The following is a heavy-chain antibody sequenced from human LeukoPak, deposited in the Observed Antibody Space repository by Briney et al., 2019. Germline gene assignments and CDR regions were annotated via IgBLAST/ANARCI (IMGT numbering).Heavy chain of an antibody. D-gene: IGHD2-2*01. CDR2: IKQDESEK. V-gene: IGHV3-7*01. CDR3: ARALDSSSSRYQAFEY. J-gene: IGHJ4*02. CDR1: GFSLRNYW. Sequence: GGSLRLSCVASGFSLRNYWMSWVRQAPGKGLEWVANIKQDESEKYYVDSVKGRFTISRDNAKNSLYLQMNSLRAEDRAVYYCARALDSSSSRYQAFEYWGQGTLVTVSS.